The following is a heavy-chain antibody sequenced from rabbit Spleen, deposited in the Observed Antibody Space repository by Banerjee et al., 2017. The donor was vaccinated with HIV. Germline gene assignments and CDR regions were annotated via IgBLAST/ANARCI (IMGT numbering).Heavy chain of an antibody. J-gene: IGHJ4*01. CDR2: IYVSGDFT. V-gene: IGHV1S40*01. CDR1: GFDFSSNA. Sequence: QSLEESGGGLVKPGASLTLTCTASGFDFSSNAMCWVRQAPGKGLEWIACIYVSGDFTEYATWAKGRFTISKTSSTTVTLQMTSLTAADTATYFCARDGYNSGGMGEFKLWGPGTLVTVS. D-gene: IGHD7-1*01. CDR3: ARDGYNSGGMGEFKL.